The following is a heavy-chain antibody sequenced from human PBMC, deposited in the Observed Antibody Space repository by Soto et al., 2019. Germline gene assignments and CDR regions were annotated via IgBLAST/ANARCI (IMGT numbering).Heavy chain of an antibody. CDR2: IGSSSTYI. J-gene: IGHJ4*02. CDR1: GFTFSTYS. D-gene: IGHD6-19*01. V-gene: IGHV3-21*01. CDR3: LIAVAGSFAPDY. Sequence: PVGSLRLSCAASGFTFSTYSMNWVRQAPGKGLEWVSYIGSSSTYIYYADSVKGRFTISRDNAKNSLYLQMNSLSAEDTAVYYCLIAVAGSFAPDYWGQGTLVTVSS.